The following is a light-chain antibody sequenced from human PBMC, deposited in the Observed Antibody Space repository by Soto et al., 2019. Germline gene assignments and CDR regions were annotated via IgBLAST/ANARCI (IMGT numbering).Light chain of an antibody. CDR1: SSDVGGYNY. CDR2: DVS. Sequence: QSVLTQPRSVSGSPGQSVTISCTGTSSDVGGYNYVSWYQQHPGKAPKLMIYDVSNRPSGVPDRFSGSKSGNTASLTISGLQAEDEADYYCCSYAGSNTYVFGTGTKVTVL. V-gene: IGLV2-11*01. CDR3: CSYAGSNTYV. J-gene: IGLJ1*01.